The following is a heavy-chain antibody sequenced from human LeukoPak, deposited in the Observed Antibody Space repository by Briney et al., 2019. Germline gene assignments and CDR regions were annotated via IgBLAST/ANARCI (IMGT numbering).Heavy chain of an antibody. CDR1: GGSFSGYY. CDR2: INHSGST. Sequence: SETLSLTCAVYGGSFSGYYWSWIRQPPGKGLEWIGEINHSGSTNYNPSLKSRVTISVDTPKNQFSLKLSSVTAADTAVYYCARGVYSSLLDYWGQGTLVTVSS. V-gene: IGHV4-34*01. D-gene: IGHD2-21*01. CDR3: ARGVYSSLLDY. J-gene: IGHJ4*02.